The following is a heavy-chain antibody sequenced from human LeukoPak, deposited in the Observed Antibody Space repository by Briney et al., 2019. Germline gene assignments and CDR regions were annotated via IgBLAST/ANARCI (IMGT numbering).Heavy chain of an antibody. CDR1: GFTFSSYG. CDR2: IWYGGSNK. D-gene: IGHD4-17*01. Sequence: GGSLRLSCAASGFTFSSYGMHWVRQAPGKGLEWVAVIWYGGSNKYYADCVKGRFTISRDNSKNTLYLQMTSLRAEDTAVYYCARNQDYGVYNSVGAFDIWGQGTMVTVSS. J-gene: IGHJ3*02. V-gene: IGHV3-33*01. CDR3: ARNQDYGVYNSVGAFDI.